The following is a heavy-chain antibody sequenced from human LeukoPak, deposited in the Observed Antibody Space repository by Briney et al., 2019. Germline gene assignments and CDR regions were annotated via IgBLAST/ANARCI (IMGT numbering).Heavy chain of an antibody. D-gene: IGHD5-18*01. J-gene: IGHJ4*02. CDR1: GGSISSYY. CDR3: ARAGRGYSYGTFDY. V-gene: IGHV4-59*01. Sequence: SETLSLTCTVSGGSISSYYWSWVRQPPGKGLEWIGYIYYSGSTNYNPSLKSRVTISVDTSKNQFSLKLSSVTAADTAVYYCARAGRGYSYGTFDYWGQGTLVTVSS. CDR2: IYYSGST.